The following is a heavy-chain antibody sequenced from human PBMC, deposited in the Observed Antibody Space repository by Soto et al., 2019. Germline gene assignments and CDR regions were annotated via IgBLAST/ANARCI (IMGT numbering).Heavy chain of an antibody. CDR1: GGTFSSYA. CDR3: ARDLVRDCSGGSCYSGSY. Sequence: PVEVSCKASGGTFSSYAISWGRQAPGQRDEGMGGIIPIFGTANYAQKFQGRVTITADGSTSTAYMELSSLRSEDTAVYYCARDLVRDCSGGSCYSGSYWGQGTLVTVSS. CDR2: IIPIFGTA. J-gene: IGHJ4*02. V-gene: IGHV1-69*01. D-gene: IGHD2-15*01.